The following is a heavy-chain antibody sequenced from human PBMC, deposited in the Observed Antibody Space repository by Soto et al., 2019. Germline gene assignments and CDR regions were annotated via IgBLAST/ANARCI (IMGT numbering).Heavy chain of an antibody. Sequence: QVQLQESGPGLVKPSQTLSLTCTVSGGSISSGDYYWSWIRQPPGKGLEWIGNIHNSGSTYYNPSLKSRVTMSVDTSRTQFTLDLSSVTAADSAVYYCGRAHRDLQKAVHYYYSMDVWGQGTAVTVSS. CDR3: GRAHRDLQKAVHYYYSMDV. J-gene: IGHJ6*02. CDR2: IHNSGST. D-gene: IGHD1-1*01. CDR1: GGSISSGDYY. V-gene: IGHV4-30-4*01.